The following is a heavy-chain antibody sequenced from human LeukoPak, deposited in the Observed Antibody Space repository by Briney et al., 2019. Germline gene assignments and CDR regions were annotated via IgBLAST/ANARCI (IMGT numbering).Heavy chain of an antibody. CDR2: IIPIFGTA. CDR1: GGTFSSYA. J-gene: IGHJ4*02. Sequence: GASVKVSCKASGGTFSSYATSWVRQAPGQGLEWMGGIIPIFGTANYAQKFQGRVTITTDESTSTAYMELSSLRSEDTAVYYCARDGSGRNFDYWGQGTLATVSS. CDR3: ARDGSGRNFDY. V-gene: IGHV1-69*05. D-gene: IGHD3-10*01.